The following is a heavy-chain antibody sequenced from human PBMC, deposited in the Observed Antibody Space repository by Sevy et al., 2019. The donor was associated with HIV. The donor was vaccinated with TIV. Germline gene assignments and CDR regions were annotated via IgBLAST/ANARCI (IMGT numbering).Heavy chain of an antibody. J-gene: IGHJ4*02. V-gene: IGHV3-23*01. CDR2: ISNSGSNT. CDR1: GFTFTNYA. D-gene: IGHD1-26*01. CDR3: ATDVGPIMFDY. Sequence: GGSLRLSCPVSGFTFTNYAMSWVRQAPGRGLEWVSTISNSGSNTHYEDSVKGRFTISRDNSKNTLYLEMNSLRAEDTAIYYCATDVGPIMFDYWGQGTLVTVSS.